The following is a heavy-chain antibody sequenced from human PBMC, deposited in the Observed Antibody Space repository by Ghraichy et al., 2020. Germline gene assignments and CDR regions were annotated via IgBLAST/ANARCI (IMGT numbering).Heavy chain of an antibody. V-gene: IGHV4-34*01. Sequence: SETLSLTCAVYGGSFSGYYWSWIRQPPGKGLAWIGDINQSGITKYDPSLESRVTISIDTSKSQFSLKLRSVTAADTGVYYCARGRRELRRFDLWGRGTLVTGSS. D-gene: IGHD1-7*01. CDR1: GGSFSGYY. CDR3: ARGRRELRRFDL. J-gene: IGHJ2*01. CDR2: INQSGIT.